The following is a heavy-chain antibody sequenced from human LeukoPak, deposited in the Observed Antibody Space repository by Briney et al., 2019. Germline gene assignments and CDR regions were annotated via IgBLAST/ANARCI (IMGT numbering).Heavy chain of an antibody. V-gene: IGHV3-23*01. Sequence: PGGSLRLSCAASGFTFSSYAMSWVRQAPGKGLEWVSAISGSGGSTYYADSVKGRFTISRDNSKNTLYLQMNSLRAEDTAVYYCAKSRKPFALWFGGDSSFDYWGQGTLVTVSS. CDR1: GFTFSSYA. J-gene: IGHJ4*02. CDR2: ISGSGGST. CDR3: AKSRKPFALWFGGDSSFDY. D-gene: IGHD3-10*01.